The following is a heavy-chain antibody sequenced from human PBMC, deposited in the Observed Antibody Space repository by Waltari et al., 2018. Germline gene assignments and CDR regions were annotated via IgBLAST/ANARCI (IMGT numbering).Heavy chain of an antibody. D-gene: IGHD2-15*01. CDR1: GGSISSGSYY. CDR3: ARWVVAATTYFDY. J-gene: IGHJ4*02. CDR2: IYTSGST. Sequence: QVQLQESGPGLVKPSQTLSLTCPVSGGSISSGSYYWHWIRQPAGKGLEWIGYIYTSGSTNYNPSLKSRVTISVDTSKNQFSLKLSSVTAADTAVYYCARWVVAATTYFDYWGQGTLVTVSS. V-gene: IGHV4-61*09.